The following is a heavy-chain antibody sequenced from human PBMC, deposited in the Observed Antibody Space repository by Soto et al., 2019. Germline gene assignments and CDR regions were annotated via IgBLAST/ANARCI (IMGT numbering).Heavy chain of an antibody. CDR3: ARSGVTGIVIPSHWFDP. CDR2: ISSSGTT. CDR1: GVSIGGVGY. D-gene: IGHD2-21*02. V-gene: IGHV4-31*03. Sequence: QVQLQQSGPGLLKPSQILSLTCTVSGVSIGGVGYWSWFRQFPGAGVERIGCISSSGTTYYNPALNNRISLSLDTSQNQFSLKLLSVTAADTAIYYCARSGVTGIVIPSHWFDPWGQGTLVTVSS. J-gene: IGHJ5*02.